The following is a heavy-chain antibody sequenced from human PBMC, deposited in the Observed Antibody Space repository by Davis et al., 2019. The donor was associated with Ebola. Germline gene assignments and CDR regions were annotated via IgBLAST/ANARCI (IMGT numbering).Heavy chain of an antibody. D-gene: IGHD2/OR15-2a*01. CDR3: ARDPLIIGDATTDS. Sequence: PGGSLRLSCAASGFTFSSYAMHWVRQAPGKGLEWVAVISYDGSNKYYADSVKGRFTISRDNSKNTLYLQMNSLRAEDTAVYYCARDPLIIGDATTDSWGQGTLVTVSS. CDR1: GFTFSSYA. CDR2: ISYDGSNK. V-gene: IGHV3-30-3*01. J-gene: IGHJ5*01.